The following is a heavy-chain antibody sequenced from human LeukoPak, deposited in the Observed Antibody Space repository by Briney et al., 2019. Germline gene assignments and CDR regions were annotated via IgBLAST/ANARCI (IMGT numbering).Heavy chain of an antibody. CDR3: ARGAYEIVVVTAPTY. D-gene: IGHD2-21*02. CDR2: ISSNGGST. Sequence: GGSLRLSCSASGFTFSGYAMHWVRQAPGKGLEYVSVISSNGGSTYYADSVKGRFTIPRDNSKNTLYLQMSSLRAEDTAVYYCARGAYEIVVVTAPTYWGQGTLVTVCS. V-gene: IGHV3-64*04. J-gene: IGHJ4*02. CDR1: GFTFSGYA.